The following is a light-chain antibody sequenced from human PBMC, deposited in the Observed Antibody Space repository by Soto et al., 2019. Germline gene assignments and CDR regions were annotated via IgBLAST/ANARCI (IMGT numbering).Light chain of an antibody. V-gene: IGKV1-27*01. Sequence: DIQMTQSPSSLSASVGDTVTITCRASQGISNYLAWYQQKPGQVPNLLIYAASTLQSGVPSRFSGSGSGTGFTHTISSLRPEDVATYYCQKYNNAPRTFGQGTKVEI. CDR2: AAS. J-gene: IGKJ1*01. CDR1: QGISNY. CDR3: QKYNNAPRT.